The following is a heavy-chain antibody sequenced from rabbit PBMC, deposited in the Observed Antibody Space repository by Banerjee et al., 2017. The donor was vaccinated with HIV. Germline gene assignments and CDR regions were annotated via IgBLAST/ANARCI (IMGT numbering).Heavy chain of an antibody. CDR2: IDAGSPGST. D-gene: IGHD6-1*01. J-gene: IGHJ2*01. V-gene: IGHV1S40*01. CDR1: GFSFSSNYW. CDR3: ARRDFARENAFDP. Sequence: QSLEESGGDLVKPGTSLTLTCTASGFSFSSNYWVCWVRQAPGKGLEWIACIDAGSPGSTYYASWAIGRFTISKTSSTTVTLQLNSLTAADTATYFCARRDFARENAFDPWGQGTLVTVS.